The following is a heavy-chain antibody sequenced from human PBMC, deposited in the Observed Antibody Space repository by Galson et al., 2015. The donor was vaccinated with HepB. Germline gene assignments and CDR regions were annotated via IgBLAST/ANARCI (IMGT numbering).Heavy chain of an antibody. V-gene: IGHV3-48*03. J-gene: IGHJ6*02. D-gene: IGHD4-11*01. CDR2: ISKSGDTI. CDR1: GFTFSNHG. Sequence: SLRLSCAASGFTFSNHGMNWVRQAPGKGLEWISYISKSGDTIYYADSVKGRFTISRDNGKNSLFLQMNGLTDEDTAVYYCARGNSNHDPYYSRQYYYRMDVWGQGTTVTVSS. CDR3: ARGNSNHDPYYSRQYYYRMDV.